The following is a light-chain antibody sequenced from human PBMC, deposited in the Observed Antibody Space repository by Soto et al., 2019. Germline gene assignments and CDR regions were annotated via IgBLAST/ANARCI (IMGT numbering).Light chain of an antibody. Sequence: EIVMTQSPATVSVSPGERATLSCRASQSVSSNLAWYQQKPGQAPRLLIYGASNRATGIPARFSGSGSGTEFTLTISRLQSEDFAVYYCQQYNNWPPWTFGQGTKVDIK. CDR1: QSVSSN. CDR3: QQYNNWPPWT. CDR2: GAS. V-gene: IGKV3-15*01. J-gene: IGKJ1*01.